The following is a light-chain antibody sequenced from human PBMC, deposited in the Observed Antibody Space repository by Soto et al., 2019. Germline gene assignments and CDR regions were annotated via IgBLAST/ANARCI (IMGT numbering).Light chain of an antibody. Sequence: EILLTRSPGTLSLSPGERATLACRASQSVSSRYLAWYQQKPGQAPRLLIYGASSRATGIPDRFSGSGSGTDFTLTISRLEPEDFAVYFCQLYGSSPRFTFGPGTRVDIK. J-gene: IGKJ3*01. V-gene: IGKV3-20*01. CDR2: GAS. CDR3: QLYGSSPRFT. CDR1: QSVSSRY.